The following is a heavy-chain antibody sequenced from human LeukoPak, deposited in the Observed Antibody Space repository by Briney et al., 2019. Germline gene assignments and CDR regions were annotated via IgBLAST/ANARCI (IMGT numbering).Heavy chain of an antibody. CDR1: GYTFTNYG. D-gene: IGHD2-15*01. V-gene: IGHV1-18*01. CDR3: ARDRAVVVIAAPAY. CDR2: ISASNGNT. J-gene: IGHJ4*02. Sequence: GASVKVSCKASGYTFTNYGVSWVRPAPGQGLEWMGWISASNGNTNYAQNLQGRVTMTTDTSTSTAYMELRSLRSDDTAVYYCARDRAVVVIAAPAYWGQGTLVTVSS.